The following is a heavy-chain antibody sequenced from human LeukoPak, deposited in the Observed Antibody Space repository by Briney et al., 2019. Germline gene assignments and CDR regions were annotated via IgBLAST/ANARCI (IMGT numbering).Heavy chain of an antibody. V-gene: IGHV4-39*07. CDR2: IYYSGST. J-gene: IGHJ4*02. CDR3: ARDVIAAAGTDY. Sequence: SETLSLTCTVSGGSISSSSYYWGWIRQPPGKGLEWLGSIYYSGSTYYNPSLKSRVTISVDTSKNQFSLKLSSVTAADTAVYYCARDVIAAAGTDYWGQGTLVTDSS. D-gene: IGHD6-13*01. CDR1: GGSISSSSYY.